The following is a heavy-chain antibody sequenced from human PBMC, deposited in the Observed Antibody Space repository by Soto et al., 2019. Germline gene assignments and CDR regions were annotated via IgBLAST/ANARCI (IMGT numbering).Heavy chain of an antibody. CDR1: GVSIKSRNYF. D-gene: IGHD2-15*01. J-gene: IGHJ4*02. CDR3: GRMAEAATGHTHFDF. CDR2: IHSSGGT. Sequence: PSETLSLTCTVSGVSIKSRNYFWGWIRQPPGKGLEFVGSIHSSGGTYYNPSLKSRVTVSVDLSNSHFSLSLKSLTATDTAVYYCGRMAEAATGHTHFDFWGQGTLVTVSS. V-gene: IGHV4-39*02.